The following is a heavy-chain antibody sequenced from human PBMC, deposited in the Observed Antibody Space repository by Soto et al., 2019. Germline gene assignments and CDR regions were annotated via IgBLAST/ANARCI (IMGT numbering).Heavy chain of an antibody. D-gene: IGHD2-2*01. CDR2: ISDSGSK. Sequence: EVQLLESGGGLVQPGGSLRLSCTASGFTFSTYAMSWVRQAPGKGLEWVSTISDSGSKYYADSVKGRFTISRDNSKHTLYLEMNSLRAEDTAVYYCAKDKGGRYCSRTSCLYSFDYWGQGTLVTVSS. CDR3: AKDKGGRYCSRTSCLYSFDY. CDR1: GFTFSTYA. V-gene: IGHV3-23*01. J-gene: IGHJ4*02.